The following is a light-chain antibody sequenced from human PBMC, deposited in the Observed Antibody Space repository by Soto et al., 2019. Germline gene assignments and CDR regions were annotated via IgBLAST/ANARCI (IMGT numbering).Light chain of an antibody. CDR1: QSVGSY. Sequence: EIVLTQSPATLSLSPGERATLSCRASQSVGSYLACYQQKPGQAPRLLIYDASNRATGIPGRFSGSGSGTDFTLTISSLEPEDFAVYYCQQRRNWPLTFGPGTKVDL. CDR2: DAS. CDR3: QQRRNWPLT. V-gene: IGKV3-11*01. J-gene: IGKJ3*01.